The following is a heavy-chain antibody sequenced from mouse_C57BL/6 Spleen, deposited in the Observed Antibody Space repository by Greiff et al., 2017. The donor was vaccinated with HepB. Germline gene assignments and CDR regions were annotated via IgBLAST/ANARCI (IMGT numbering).Heavy chain of an antibody. CDR3: ARLNTPYAMDY. J-gene: IGHJ4*01. V-gene: IGHV1-61*01. Sequence: QVQLQQPGAELVRPGSSVKLSCKASGYTFTSYWMDWVKQRPGQGLEWIGNIYPSDSETHYNQKFKDKATLTVDKSSSTAYMQLGSLTSEDSAVYYCARLNTPYAMDYWGQGTSVTVSS. CDR2: IYPSDSET. CDR1: GYTFTSYW.